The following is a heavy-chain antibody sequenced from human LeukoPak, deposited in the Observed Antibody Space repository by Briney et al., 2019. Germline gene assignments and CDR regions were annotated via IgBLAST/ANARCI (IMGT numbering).Heavy chain of an antibody. Sequence: GGSLRLSCAASGFTFSSYTMSCVRQAPGKGLKWVSTITTGGPSTYYADSVKGRFTVSRDDSKNTLYLQMNSLRAEDTAVYYCAKDGGLWVSAHWGDSWGRGTLVTVSS. V-gene: IGHV3-23*01. CDR2: ITTGGPST. CDR3: AKDGGLWVSAHWGDS. CDR1: GFTFSSYT. D-gene: IGHD7-27*01. J-gene: IGHJ4*02.